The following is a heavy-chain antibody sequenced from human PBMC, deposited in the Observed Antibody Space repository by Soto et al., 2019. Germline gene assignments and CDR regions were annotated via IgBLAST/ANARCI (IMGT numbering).Heavy chain of an antibody. J-gene: IGHJ6*03. CDR3: AKDHIRFLEWLLYGGHYMDV. CDR1: GFTFDDYA. Sequence: GGSLRLSCAASGFTFDDYAMHWVRQAPGKGLEWVSGISWNSGSIGYADSVKGRFTISRDNAKNSLYLQMNSLRAEDTALYYWAKDHIRFLEWLLYGGHYMDVWGKGTTVTVSS. V-gene: IGHV3-9*01. CDR2: ISWNSGSI. D-gene: IGHD3-3*01.